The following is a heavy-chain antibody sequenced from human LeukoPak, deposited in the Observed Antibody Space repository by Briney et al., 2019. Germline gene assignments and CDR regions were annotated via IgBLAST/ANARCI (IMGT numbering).Heavy chain of an antibody. CDR1: GGSFSGYY. Sequence: SETLSLTCAVYGGSFSGYYCSWIRLPPRDGLEWMGVINHSGGTNYNPSLKSRVTISVDTSKNQFSLKLSSVTAADTAVYYCARGYLNYDSSGYYYYFDYWGQGTLVTVSS. V-gene: IGHV4-34*01. D-gene: IGHD3-22*01. J-gene: IGHJ4*02. CDR3: ARGYLNYDSSGYYYYFDY. CDR2: INHSGGT.